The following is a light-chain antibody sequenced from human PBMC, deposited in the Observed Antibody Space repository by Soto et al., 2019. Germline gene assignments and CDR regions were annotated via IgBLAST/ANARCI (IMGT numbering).Light chain of an antibody. Sequence: DIQMTQSPSTLSASVGDRVTITCRASQNIDRWLAWYQQKPGKAPNLLIYGASNLESGVPSRFSGSGSGIEFTLTISSLRPDDFATYYCQHYNSYPWTFGQGTNVEIK. CDR1: QNIDRW. CDR2: GAS. J-gene: IGKJ1*01. CDR3: QHYNSYPWT. V-gene: IGKV1-5*03.